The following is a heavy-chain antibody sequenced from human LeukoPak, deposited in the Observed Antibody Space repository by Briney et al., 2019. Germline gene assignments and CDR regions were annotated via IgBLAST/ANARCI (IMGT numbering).Heavy chain of an antibody. Sequence: GGSLRLSCAASGFSVSSNYMSGVRHAPGKGREWVSVIYSGDITYYADSVKGRFHISRDNSKNTLYLEMNSLRAEDTAVYYCARGVTTTVTTDYWGQGTLVTVSS. CDR1: GFSVSSNY. D-gene: IGHD4-17*01. CDR2: IYSGDIT. CDR3: ARGVTTTVTTDY. J-gene: IGHJ4*02. V-gene: IGHV3-66*01.